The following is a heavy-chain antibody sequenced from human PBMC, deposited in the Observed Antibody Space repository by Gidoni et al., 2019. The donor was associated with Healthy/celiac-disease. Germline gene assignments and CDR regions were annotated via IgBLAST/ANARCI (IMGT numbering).Heavy chain of an antibody. CDR2: IWYAGSNK. Sequence: QVQLVASGGGVVQPGRSRRLCCEASGFTFSSDGMHWVRQAPGQGLEGVAVIWYAGSNKSYADSVKGRFTISRDNSKNTLYLQMNSLRAEDTAVYYCARGGRYSQTSWFDPWGQGTLVTVSS. CDR3: ARGGRYSQTSWFDP. J-gene: IGHJ5*02. D-gene: IGHD5-18*01. V-gene: IGHV3-33*01. CDR1: GFTFSSDG.